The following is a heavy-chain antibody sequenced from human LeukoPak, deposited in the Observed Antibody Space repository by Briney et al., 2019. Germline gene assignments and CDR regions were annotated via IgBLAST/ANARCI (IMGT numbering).Heavy chain of an antibody. CDR3: ASLPERPNPFDY. J-gene: IGHJ4*02. Sequence: GGSLRLSCAASGFTFSSYSMNWVRQAPGKGLEWVAYITSSSSNIYYADSVKGRFTISRDNAKNSLYLQMNSLRAEDTAVYYCASLPERPNPFDYWGQGTLVTVSS. V-gene: IGHV3-21*05. D-gene: IGHD5-24*01. CDR2: ITSSSSNI. CDR1: GFTFSSYS.